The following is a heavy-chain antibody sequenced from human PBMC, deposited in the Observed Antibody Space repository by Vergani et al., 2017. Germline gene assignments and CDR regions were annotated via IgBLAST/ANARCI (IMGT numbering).Heavy chain of an antibody. CDR3: ARIRYSWSYLRVDY. D-gene: IGHD1-26*01. J-gene: IGHJ4*02. V-gene: IGHV2-70*01. CDR1: GFSLSTSGMC. CDR2: IDWDDDK. Sequence: QVTLRESGPALVKPTQTLTLTCPFSGFSLSTSGMCVSWIRQPPGKALEWLALIDWDDDKYYSTSLKTRLTISKDTAKNQVVLTMTNMDPVDTATYYCARIRYSWSYLRVDYWGQGTLVTVSS.